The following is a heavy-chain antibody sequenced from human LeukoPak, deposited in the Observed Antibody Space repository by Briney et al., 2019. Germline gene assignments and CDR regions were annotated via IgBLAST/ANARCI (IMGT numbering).Heavy chain of an antibody. CDR2: ISGSGGST. CDR3: AKVIGFPLQLWNYYYGMDV. D-gene: IGHD5-18*01. CDR1: GFTFSSYA. Sequence: PGASLRLSCAASGFTFSSYAMSWVRQAPGKGLEWVSAISGSGGSTYYADSVKGRFTISRDNSKNTLYLQMNSLRAEDTAVYYCAKVIGFPLQLWNYYYGMDVWGQGTTVTVSS. V-gene: IGHV3-23*01. J-gene: IGHJ6*02.